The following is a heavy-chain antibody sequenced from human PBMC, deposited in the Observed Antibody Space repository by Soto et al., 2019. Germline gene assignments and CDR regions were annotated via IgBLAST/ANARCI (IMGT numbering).Heavy chain of an antibody. Sequence: GGSLRLSCAASGFTVSSNYMSWVRQAPGKGLEWVSVIYSGGSTYYADSVKGRFTISRDNSKYLLYLQMNSLRAEDTAVYYCARGYCSGGSCYSNGPMDVWGQGTTVTVSS. CDR2: IYSGGST. D-gene: IGHD2-15*01. J-gene: IGHJ6*02. CDR1: GFTVSSNY. CDR3: ARGYCSGGSCYSNGPMDV. V-gene: IGHV3-53*01.